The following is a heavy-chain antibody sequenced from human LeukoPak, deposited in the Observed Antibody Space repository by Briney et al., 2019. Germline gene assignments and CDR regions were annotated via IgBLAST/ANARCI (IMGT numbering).Heavy chain of an antibody. CDR3: AKRSTLTNYYFDY. CDR2: ISDSGGDT. CDR1: GFTFSSYG. J-gene: IGHJ4*02. D-gene: IGHD4-17*01. Sequence: GGSLRLSCVGSGFTFSSYGTSWVRQAPGKGLEWVSIISDSGGDTYYADSVKGRFTISRDNSKNTLYLQMNSLRAEDTAVYYCAKRSTLTNYYFDYWGQGTLVTVSS. V-gene: IGHV3-23*01.